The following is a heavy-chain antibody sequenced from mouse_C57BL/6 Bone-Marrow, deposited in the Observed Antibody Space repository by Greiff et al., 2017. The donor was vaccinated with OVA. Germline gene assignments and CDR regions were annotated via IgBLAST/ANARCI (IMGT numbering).Heavy chain of an antibody. CDR2: ISSGGSYT. Sequence: EVKLVESGGDLVKPGGSLKLSCAASGFTFSSYGMSWVRQTPDKRLEWVATISSGGSYTYYPDSVKGRFTFSRDNAKNTLYLQMSSLKSEDTAMYYCASLYYGSSGGYWGQGTTLTVSS. J-gene: IGHJ2*01. D-gene: IGHD1-1*01. CDR1: GFTFSSYG. CDR3: ASLYYGSSGGY. V-gene: IGHV5-6*01.